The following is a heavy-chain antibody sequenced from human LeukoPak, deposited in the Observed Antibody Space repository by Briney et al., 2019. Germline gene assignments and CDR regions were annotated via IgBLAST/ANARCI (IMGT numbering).Heavy chain of an antibody. CDR1: GFTFSSYT. CDR2: ISYDGSNK. CDR3: ASEAGDVDY. J-gene: IGHJ4*02. Sequence: AVTLTLSCAASGFTFSSYTLHWVRQAPGQGLVGVAVISYDGSNKYYEDPVKGRFTISRDNTKNTLYLQMKSLGAEDVAVYYGASEAGDVDYWGQGTLVTVSS. V-gene: IGHV3-30-3*01. D-gene: IGHD3-16*01.